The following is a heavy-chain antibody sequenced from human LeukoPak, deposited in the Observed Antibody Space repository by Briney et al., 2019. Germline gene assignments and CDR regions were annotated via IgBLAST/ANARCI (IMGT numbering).Heavy chain of an antibody. Sequence: ASVKVSCKASGYTFTCYGISWVRQAPGQGLEWMGWISAYNGNTNYAQKLQGRVTMTTDTSTSTAYMELRSLRSDDTAVYYCARDRFYDFWSGYYMDVWGKGTTVTVSS. V-gene: IGHV1-18*01. D-gene: IGHD3-3*01. CDR1: GYTFTCYG. J-gene: IGHJ6*03. CDR2: ISAYNGNT. CDR3: ARDRFYDFWSGYYMDV.